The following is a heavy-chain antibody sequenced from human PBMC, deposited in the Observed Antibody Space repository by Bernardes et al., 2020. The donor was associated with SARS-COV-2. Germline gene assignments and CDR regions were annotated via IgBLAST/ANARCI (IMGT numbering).Heavy chain of an antibody. CDR3: ARDSSPRLPTKKNWFDP. CDR1: GYTFTTSG. D-gene: IGHD2-21*02. CDR2: ISAYNGNT. V-gene: IGHV1-18*01. J-gene: IGHJ5*02. Sequence: ASVKVSCKASGYTFTTSGITWVRQAPGQGLEWMGWISAYNGNTKYAQNLQGRVTMTTDTPTSTAYMELRSLTSDDTAVYYCARDSSPRLPTKKNWFDPWGQGTLVTVSS.